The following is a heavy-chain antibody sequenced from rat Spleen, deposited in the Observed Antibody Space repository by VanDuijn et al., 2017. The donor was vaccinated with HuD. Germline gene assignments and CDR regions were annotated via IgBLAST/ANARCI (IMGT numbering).Heavy chain of an antibody. CDR1: GFTFGVYG. D-gene: IGHD1-12*02. V-gene: IGHV5-19*01. CDR3: TTDTFYDGSYYPGGFDY. CDR2: ISPTGGTT. Sequence: EVQLVESGGGLVQPGRSMKLSCAASGFTFGVYGMHWIRQAPTQGLEWVASISPTGGTTNYRDSVKGRFTISRDNAESTLYLTLDSLRSEDTATYYCTTDTFYDGSYYPGGFDYWGQGVMVTVSS. J-gene: IGHJ2*01.